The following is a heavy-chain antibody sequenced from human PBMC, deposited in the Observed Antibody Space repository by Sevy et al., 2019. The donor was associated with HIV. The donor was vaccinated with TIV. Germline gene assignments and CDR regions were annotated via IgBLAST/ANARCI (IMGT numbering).Heavy chain of an antibody. CDR3: ARCPDLSGRYLEYYYYAMDV. CDR2: IDPSGST. Sequence: ASVKVSCKASGYTFITYYVHWVRQAPGQGLEWMVLIDPSGSTRYAQKFQGRVSMTGDTSTTTVYMELSSLTSEDTAVYYCARCPDLSGRYLEYYYYAMDVWGQGTTVTVSS. V-gene: IGHV1-46*01. D-gene: IGHD1-26*01. J-gene: IGHJ6*02. CDR1: GYTFITYY.